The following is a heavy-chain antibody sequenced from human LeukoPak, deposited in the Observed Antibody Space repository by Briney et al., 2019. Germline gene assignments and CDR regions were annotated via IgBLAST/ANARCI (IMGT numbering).Heavy chain of an antibody. V-gene: IGHV3-21*01. D-gene: IGHD2-2*01. J-gene: IGHJ4*02. CDR3: ARARTHCSSTSCYATGFDY. CDR2: ISSSSSYI. CDR1: GFSFSSYA. Sequence: SGGSLRLSCAASGFSFSSYAMSWVRQAPGKGLEWVSSISSSSSYIYYADSVKGRFTISRDNAKNSLYLQMNSLRAEDTAVYYCARARTHCSSTSCYATGFDYWGQGTLVTVSS.